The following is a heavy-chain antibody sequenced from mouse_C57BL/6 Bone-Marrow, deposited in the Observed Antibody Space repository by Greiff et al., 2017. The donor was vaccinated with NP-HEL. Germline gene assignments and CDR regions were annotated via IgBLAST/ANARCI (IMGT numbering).Heavy chain of an antibody. CDR1: GYTFTGYW. CDR3: ARLRPFAY. CDR2: ILPGSGST. V-gene: IGHV1-9*01. Sequence: QVQLQQSGAELMKPGASVKLSCKATGYTFTGYWIEWVKQRPGHGLEWIGEILPGSGSTNYNEKFKGKATLTADKSSSTAYMELRSLTSEDSAVYFCARLRPFAYWGQGTLVTVSA. J-gene: IGHJ3*01.